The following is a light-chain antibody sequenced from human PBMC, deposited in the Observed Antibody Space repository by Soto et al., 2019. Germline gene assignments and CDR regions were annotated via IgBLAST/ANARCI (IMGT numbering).Light chain of an antibody. Sequence: DIVLAQSPGTLSFSPGERATLSCRASQSVSSSYLAWYQQKPGQAPRLLIYGASSRATGIPDRFSGSGSGKDFTLKISRLEPEDFAVYYSKQYGSETKFRRGAKVDIX. CDR2: GAS. CDR3: KQYGSETK. CDR1: QSVSSSY. J-gene: IGKJ4*02. V-gene: IGKV3-20*01.